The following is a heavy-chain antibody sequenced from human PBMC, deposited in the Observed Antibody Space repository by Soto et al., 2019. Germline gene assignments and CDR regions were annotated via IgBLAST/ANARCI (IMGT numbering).Heavy chain of an antibody. Sequence: GASVKVSCKASGYTFTGYAIHWVRQAPGQRLEWMGWINGGNGDTKYAQKFQGRVTITRDTSAATAYMELTSLGSGDTALYHCGRGYCSSTSCQYYLDFWGQGTPVTVSS. J-gene: IGHJ4*02. CDR2: INGGNGDT. CDR1: GYTFTGYA. CDR3: GRGYCSSTSCQYYLDF. D-gene: IGHD2-2*01. V-gene: IGHV1-3*01.